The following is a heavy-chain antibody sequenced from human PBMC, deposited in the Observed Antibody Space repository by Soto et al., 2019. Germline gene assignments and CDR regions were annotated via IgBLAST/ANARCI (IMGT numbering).Heavy chain of an antibody. J-gene: IGHJ4*02. V-gene: IGHV3-9*01. CDR2: ISWNSGNI. Sequence: HPGGSLRLSCAASGFTFDDYAMHWVRQVPGKGLEWVSGISWNSGNIGYADSVKGRFTISRDNAKNSLYLQMNSLRAEDTALYYCAKDNDYDSSYIDYWGQGTLVTVSS. D-gene: IGHD3-22*01. CDR3: AKDNDYDSSYIDY. CDR1: GFTFDDYA.